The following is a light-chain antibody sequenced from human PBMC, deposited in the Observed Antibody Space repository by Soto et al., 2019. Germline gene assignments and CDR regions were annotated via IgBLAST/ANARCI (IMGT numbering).Light chain of an antibody. J-gene: IGLJ1*01. Sequence: QSVLTQPASVSGSPGQSITISCTGTSSDVGGYNSVSWYQQHPGKAPKLMIYEVSNRPSGVSDRFSGSKSGNTASLTISGLQAEDEADYYCSSHRSSSTLYVFGSGTKGTVL. V-gene: IGLV2-14*01. CDR2: EVS. CDR1: SSDVGGYNS. CDR3: SSHRSSSTLYV.